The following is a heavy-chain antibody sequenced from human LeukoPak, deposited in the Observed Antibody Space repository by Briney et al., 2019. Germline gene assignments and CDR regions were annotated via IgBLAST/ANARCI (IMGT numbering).Heavy chain of an antibody. CDR2: TIPIFGTT. CDR3: ARDQGQLYVFAS. J-gene: IGHJ3*02. V-gene: IGHV1-69*13. Sequence: SVKDSCKGAGGSFSSYAICWVRQAPGQGLELMGGTIPIFGTTNYAQKFQGRVTITADESTSTAYMELSTLRSEDTAVYYCARDQGQLYVFASSGQGTMLTVSS. CDR1: GGSFSSYA. D-gene: IGHD6-13*01.